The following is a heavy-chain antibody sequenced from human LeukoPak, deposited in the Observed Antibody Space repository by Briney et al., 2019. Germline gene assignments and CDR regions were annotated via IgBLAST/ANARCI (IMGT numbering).Heavy chain of an antibody. D-gene: IGHD3-3*01. Sequence: SETLSLTCTVSGDSISSYYWSWIRQPAGKGLEWIGRIYTSGSTNYNPSLKSRVTMSVDTSKNQFSLKLSSVTAADTAVYYCAREAQEITIFGVSAVFDYWGQGTLVTVSS. V-gene: IGHV4-4*07. J-gene: IGHJ4*02. CDR1: GDSISSYY. CDR2: IYTSGST. CDR3: AREAQEITIFGVSAVFDY.